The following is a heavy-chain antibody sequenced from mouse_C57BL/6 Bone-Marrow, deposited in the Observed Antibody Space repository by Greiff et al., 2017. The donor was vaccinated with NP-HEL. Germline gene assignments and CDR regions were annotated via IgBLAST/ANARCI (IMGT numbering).Heavy chain of an antibody. CDR2: IYPGSGST. Sequence: LPQPGAALVTPGASVTLSCTASGYTFTSYWITWVKQRPGQGLEWIGDIYPGSGSTNYNEKFKSKATLTVDTSSSTAYMQLSSLTSEDSAVYYCAIYWDNYFDYWGQGTTLTVSS. D-gene: IGHD4-1*01. CDR3: AIYWDNYFDY. V-gene: IGHV1-55*01. J-gene: IGHJ2*01. CDR1: GYTFTSYW.